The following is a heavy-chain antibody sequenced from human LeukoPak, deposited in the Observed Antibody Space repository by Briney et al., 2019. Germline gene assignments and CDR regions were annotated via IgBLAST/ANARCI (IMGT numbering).Heavy chain of an antibody. V-gene: IGHV1-2*02. Sequence: GASVKVSCKASGYTLSDYSMHWLRQAPGQGLEWMGWINPNTGVTYYAQKFQVRVTMTTDTSINRAYLHLSSLKSDDTGIYYCATFFASGKFDYWGQGTLVTVSS. D-gene: IGHD3-10*01. CDR3: ATFFASGKFDY. CDR2: INPNTGVT. J-gene: IGHJ4*02. CDR1: GYTLSDYS.